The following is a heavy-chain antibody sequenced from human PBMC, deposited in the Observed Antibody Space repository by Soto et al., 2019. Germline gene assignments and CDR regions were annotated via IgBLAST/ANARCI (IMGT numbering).Heavy chain of an antibody. CDR2: ISAYNGNT. D-gene: IGHD6-13*01. Sequence: QVQLVQSGAEVKKPGASVKVSCKASGYTFTSYGISWVRQAPGQGLEWMGWISAYNGNTNYAQKLQGRVTMTTDTPTSTAYRELRSLRSDDTAVYYCARIRSSWYPYYYYYGMDVWGQGTTVTVSS. CDR1: GYTFTSYG. J-gene: IGHJ6*02. CDR3: ARIRSSWYPYYYYYGMDV. V-gene: IGHV1-18*01.